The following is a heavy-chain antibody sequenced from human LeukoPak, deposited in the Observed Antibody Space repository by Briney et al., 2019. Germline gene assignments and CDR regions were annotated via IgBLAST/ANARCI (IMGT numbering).Heavy chain of an antibody. CDR2: ISWNSGSI. CDR3: AKDLGYSGYGYFDY. CDR1: GFTFDDYA. Sequence: GGSLRLSCAASGFTFDDYAMHWVRQAPGKGLEWVSGISWNSGSIGYADSVKGRFTISRDNAKNSLYLQMNSLRAEDMALYYCAKDLGYSGYGYFDYWGQGTLVTVSS. D-gene: IGHD5-12*01. V-gene: IGHV3-9*03. J-gene: IGHJ4*02.